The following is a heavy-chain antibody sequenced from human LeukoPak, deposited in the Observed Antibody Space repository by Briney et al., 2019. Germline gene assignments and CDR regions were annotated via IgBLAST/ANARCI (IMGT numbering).Heavy chain of an antibody. CDR1: GYTLTSYD. V-gene: IGHV1-8*01. CDR3: ARLKRITIFGVQKDYYYYGMDV. CDR2: MNPNSGNT. Sequence: ASVKVSCEASGYTLTSYDINWVRQATGQGLEWMGWMNPNSGNTGYAQKFQGRVTMTRNTSISTAYMELSSLRSEDTAVYYCARLKRITIFGVQKDYYYYGMDVWGQGTTVTVSS. D-gene: IGHD3-3*01. J-gene: IGHJ6*02.